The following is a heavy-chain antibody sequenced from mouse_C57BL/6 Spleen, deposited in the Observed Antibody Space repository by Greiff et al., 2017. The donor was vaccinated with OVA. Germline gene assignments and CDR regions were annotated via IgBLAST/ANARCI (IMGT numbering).Heavy chain of an antibody. J-gene: IGHJ2*01. CDR1: GYAFSSYW. CDR2: IYPGDGDT. V-gene: IGHV1-80*01. D-gene: IGHD1-1*01. Sequence: LVKPGASVKISCKASGYAFSSYWMNWVKQRPGKGLEWIGQIYPGDGDTNYNGKFKGKATLTADKSSSTAYMQLSSLTSEDSAVYFCARRDTTVVADYFDYWGQGTTLTVSS. CDR3: ARRDTTVVADYFDY.